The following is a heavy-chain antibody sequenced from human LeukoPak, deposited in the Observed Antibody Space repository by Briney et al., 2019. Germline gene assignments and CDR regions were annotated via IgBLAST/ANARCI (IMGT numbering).Heavy chain of an antibody. Sequence: ASVKVSCKASGGTFSSYAISWVRQAPGQGLEWMGWISAYNGNTNYAQKLQGRVTMTTDTSTSTAYMELRSLRSDDTAVYYCARPYCSSTSCIDAFDIWGQGTMVTVSS. CDR1: GGTFSSYA. J-gene: IGHJ3*02. V-gene: IGHV1-18*01. CDR2: ISAYNGNT. CDR3: ARPYCSSTSCIDAFDI. D-gene: IGHD2-2*01.